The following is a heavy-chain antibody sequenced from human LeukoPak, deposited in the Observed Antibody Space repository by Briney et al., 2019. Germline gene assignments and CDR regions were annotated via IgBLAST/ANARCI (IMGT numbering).Heavy chain of an antibody. D-gene: IGHD3-16*01. CDR1: GGSISSYY. V-gene: IGHV4-59*01. CDR3: ARDPSGEWDRFDP. J-gene: IGHJ5*02. Sequence: SETLSLTCTVSGGSISSYYWSWIRQPPGKGLAGMGYIYYSGSTNYNPSLKSRVTISVDTSKNQFSLKLSSVTAADTAVYYCARDPSGEWDRFDPWGQGTLVTVSS. CDR2: IYYSGST.